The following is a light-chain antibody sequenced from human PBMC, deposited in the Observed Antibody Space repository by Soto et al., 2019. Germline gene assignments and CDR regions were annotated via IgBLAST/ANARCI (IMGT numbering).Light chain of an antibody. CDR3: QQSYTTPIT. CDR1: QNIRRY. V-gene: IGKV1-39*01. Sequence: DIQMTQSPSSLSASVGDRVTITCRASQNIRRYLNWYQQKPGKAPKLLIYAASSLHSGVPSRFSGSGSVTDFIFTISSLKPEDFATYYCQQSYTTPITFGQGTRLEIK. J-gene: IGKJ5*01. CDR2: AAS.